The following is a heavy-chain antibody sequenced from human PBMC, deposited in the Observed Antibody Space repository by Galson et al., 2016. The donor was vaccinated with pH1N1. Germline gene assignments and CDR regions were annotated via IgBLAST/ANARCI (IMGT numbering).Heavy chain of an antibody. Sequence: SVKVSCKASGYTFTTFGISWVRQAPGKGLEWLGWISTSKGNTKNAQRLLDRVTMTRDTSTSTVFMELTSQRSDDTAIYYCARDQNWNLDYWGQGTLVTVSS. CDR3: ARDQNWNLDY. CDR2: ISTSKGNT. J-gene: IGHJ4*02. D-gene: IGHD1-1*01. CDR1: GYTFTTFG. V-gene: IGHV1-18*01.